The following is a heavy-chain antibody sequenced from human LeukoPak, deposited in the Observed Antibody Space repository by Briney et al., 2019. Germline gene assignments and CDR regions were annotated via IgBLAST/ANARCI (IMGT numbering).Heavy chain of an antibody. CDR1: GLTFSSYG. J-gene: IGHJ3*02. D-gene: IGHD2-8*01. Sequence: PGGSLRLSCAASGLTFSSYGMHWVRQAPGKGLEWVAVIWYDGSNKYYADSVEGRFTISRDNSKNTLYLQMNSLRAEDTAVYYCARVRTNGVWDDAFDIWGQGTMVTVSS. CDR2: IWYDGSNK. CDR3: ARVRTNGVWDDAFDI. V-gene: IGHV3-33*01.